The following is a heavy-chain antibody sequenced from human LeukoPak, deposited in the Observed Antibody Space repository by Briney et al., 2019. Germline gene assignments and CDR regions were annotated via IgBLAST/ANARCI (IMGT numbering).Heavy chain of an antibody. CDR3: ARRRDSGSLQHFDY. V-gene: IGHV3-11*01. Sequence: AGTLRLSCAASGCTFSNDWMSWVRQAPGKGLEWVSYISSSGSTIYYADSVKGRFTISRDNAKNSLYLQMNSLRAGDTAVDYCARRRDSGSLQHFDYWGQGTLVTVSS. CDR1: GCTFSNDW. D-gene: IGHD1-26*01. CDR2: ISSSGSTI. J-gene: IGHJ4*02.